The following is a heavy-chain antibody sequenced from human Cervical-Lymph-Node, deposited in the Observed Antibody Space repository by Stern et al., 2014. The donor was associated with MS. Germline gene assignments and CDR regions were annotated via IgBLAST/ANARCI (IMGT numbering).Heavy chain of an antibody. J-gene: IGHJ3*02. V-gene: IGHV1-69*01. CDR2: IIPIYAPA. CDR3: AKAVPNHDAFDI. D-gene: IGHD1-14*01. Sequence: QVQLVQSGAEVKRPGSSVKVSCKTSGDTFSNFAINLVRQAPGQGLDWLGGIIPIYAPASYAQKFRGRVTITADESTDTVFMELNSLRSEDTAVYYCAKAVPNHDAFDIWGQGTMVTVSS. CDR1: GDTFSNFA.